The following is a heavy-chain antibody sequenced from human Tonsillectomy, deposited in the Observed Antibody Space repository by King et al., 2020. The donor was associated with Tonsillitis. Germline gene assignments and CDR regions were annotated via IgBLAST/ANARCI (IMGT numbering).Heavy chain of an antibody. CDR1: GGSISSYY. D-gene: IGHD2-2*01. Sequence: QLQESGPGLVKPSETLSLTCTVSGGSISSYYWSWIRQPPGKGLEWIGYIYHSGSTNYNPSPRSRVTISVDTSKNQFSLKLRSATAADTAVYYWARRNAGYCSSTSCETWYFDLWGRGTLVTVSS. CDR2: IYHSGST. J-gene: IGHJ2*01. V-gene: IGHV4-59*01. CDR3: ARRNAGYCSSTSCETWYFDL.